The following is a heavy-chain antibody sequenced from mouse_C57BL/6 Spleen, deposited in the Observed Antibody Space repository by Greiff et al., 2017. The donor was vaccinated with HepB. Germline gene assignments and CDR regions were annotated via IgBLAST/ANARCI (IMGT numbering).Heavy chain of an antibody. CDR2: INPGSGGT. J-gene: IGHJ3*01. V-gene: IGHV1-54*01. Sequence: QVQLQQSGAELVRPGTSVKVSCKASGYAFTNYLIEWVKQRPGQGLEWIGVINPGSGGTNYNEKFKGKATLTADKSSSTAYMQLSSLTSEDSAVYFCARKGTGNWFAYWGQGTLVTVSA. CDR3: ARKGTGNWFAY. D-gene: IGHD4-1*01. CDR1: GYAFTNYL.